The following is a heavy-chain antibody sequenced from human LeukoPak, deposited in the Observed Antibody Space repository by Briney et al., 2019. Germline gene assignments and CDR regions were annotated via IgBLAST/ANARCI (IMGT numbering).Heavy chain of an antibody. D-gene: IGHD1-26*01. CDR2: IIPIFGTP. CDR1: GGTFSSYG. Sequence: ASVRVSCKASGGTFSSYGISWVRQAPGQGLEWMGGIIPIFGTPNYAQKFQGRVTTTADKATSTASMELSSLNSEDTAFYYCARCKMRPSAREYFDSWGQGTLVTVSS. V-gene: IGHV1-69*06. J-gene: IGHJ4*02. CDR3: ARCKMRPSAREYFDS.